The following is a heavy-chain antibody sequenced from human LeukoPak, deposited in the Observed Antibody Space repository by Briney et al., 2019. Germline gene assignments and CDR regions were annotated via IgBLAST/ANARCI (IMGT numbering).Heavy chain of an antibody. CDR3: ARGVVVVAATPPWFDP. D-gene: IGHD2-15*01. Sequence: GGSLRLSCAASGFTFSSYGMNWVRQAPGKGLEWVSYISSSSSTIYYADPVKGRFTISRDDAKNSLYLQMNSLRAEDTAVYYCARGVVVVAATPPWFDPWGQGTLVTVSS. CDR1: GFTFSSYG. J-gene: IGHJ5*02. CDR2: ISSSSSTI. V-gene: IGHV3-48*01.